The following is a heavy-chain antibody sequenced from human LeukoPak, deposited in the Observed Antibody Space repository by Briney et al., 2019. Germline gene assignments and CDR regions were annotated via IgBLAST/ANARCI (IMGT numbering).Heavy chain of an antibody. CDR1: GGSISSGGYY. V-gene: IGHV4-31*03. CDR2: IYYSGST. J-gene: IGHJ5*02. D-gene: IGHD1/OR15-1a*01. CDR3: AREIRSSPKEQAYNWFDP. Sequence: SETLSLTCTVSGGSISSGGYYWSWIRQHPGTGLEWIGYIYYSGSTYYNPSLKSRVTISVDTSKNQFSLKLSSVTAADTAVYYCAREIRSSPKEQAYNWFDPWGQGTLVTVSS.